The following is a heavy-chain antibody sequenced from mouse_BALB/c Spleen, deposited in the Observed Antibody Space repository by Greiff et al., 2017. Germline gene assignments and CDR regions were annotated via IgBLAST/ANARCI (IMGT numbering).Heavy chain of an antibody. V-gene: IGHV1-4*01. Sequence: QVHVKQSGAELARPGASVKMSCKASGYTFTSYTMHWVKQRPGQGLEWIGYINPSSGYTNYNQKFKDKATLTADKSSSTAYMQLSSLTSEDSAVYYCASYYGSRGDFDYWGQGTTLTVSS. CDR3: ASYYGSRGDFDY. D-gene: IGHD1-1*01. CDR1: GYTFTSYT. CDR2: INPSSGYT. J-gene: IGHJ2*01.